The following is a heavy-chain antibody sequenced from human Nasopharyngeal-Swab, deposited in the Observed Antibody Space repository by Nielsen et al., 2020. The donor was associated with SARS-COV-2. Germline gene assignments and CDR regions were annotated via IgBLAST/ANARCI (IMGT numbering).Heavy chain of an antibody. CDR3: ARENYGDYVFDY. CDR2: IGSNGVST. J-gene: IGHJ4*02. Sequence: GGSLRLSCAASGFTFSNYAMHWVRQAPGKGLEYVSAIGSNGVSTYYADSVKGRFTISRDNSKNTLFLQMGSLRAEDMAVYYCARENYGDYVFDYWGQGSLVTVSS. V-gene: IGHV3-64*02. CDR1: GFTFSNYA. D-gene: IGHD4-17*01.